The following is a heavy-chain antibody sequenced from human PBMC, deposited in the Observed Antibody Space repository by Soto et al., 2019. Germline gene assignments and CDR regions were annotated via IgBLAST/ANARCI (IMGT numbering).Heavy chain of an antibody. J-gene: IGHJ4*02. Sequence: PSETLSLTCTVPGGSISSGGYYWSWIRQHPGKGLEWIGYIYYSGSTYYNPSLKSRVTISVDTSKNQFSLKLSSVTAADTAVYYCARGPLEWSNFRHFDYWGQGTLVTVSS. CDR2: IYYSGST. D-gene: IGHD3-3*01. CDR3: ARGPLEWSNFRHFDY. CDR1: GGSISSGGYY. V-gene: IGHV4-31*03.